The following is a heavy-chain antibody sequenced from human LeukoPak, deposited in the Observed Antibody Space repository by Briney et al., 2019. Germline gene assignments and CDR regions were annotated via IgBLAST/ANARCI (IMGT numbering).Heavy chain of an antibody. Sequence: ASVKVSCRASGYTFTGYYMHWVRQAPGQGLEWMGWINPNSGGTNYAQKFQGRVTVTRDTSISTAYMELSRLRSDDTAVYYCARDSTSSGWPFFDYWGQGTLVTVSS. V-gene: IGHV1-2*02. J-gene: IGHJ4*02. CDR1: GYTFTGYY. CDR3: ARDSTSSGWPFFDY. CDR2: INPNSGGT. D-gene: IGHD6-19*01.